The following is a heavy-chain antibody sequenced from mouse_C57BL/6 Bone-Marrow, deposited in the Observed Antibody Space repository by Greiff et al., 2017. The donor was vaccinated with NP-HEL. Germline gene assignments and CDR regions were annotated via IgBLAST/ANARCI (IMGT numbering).Heavy chain of an antibody. CDR1: GYTFTSYW. J-gene: IGHJ1*03. CDR2: IDPSDSYT. CDR3: ARYGSSYEWYFDV. D-gene: IGHD1-1*01. Sequence: QVQLKQPGAELVKPGASVKLSCKASGYTFTSYWMQWVKQRPGQGLEWIGEIDPSDSYTNYNQKFKGKATLTVDTSSSTAYMQLSSLTSEDSAVYYCARYGSSYEWYFDVWGTGTTVTVSS. V-gene: IGHV1-50*01.